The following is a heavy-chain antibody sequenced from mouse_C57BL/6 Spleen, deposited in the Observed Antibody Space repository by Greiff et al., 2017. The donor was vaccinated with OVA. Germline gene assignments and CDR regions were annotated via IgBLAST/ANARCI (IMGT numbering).Heavy chain of an antibody. D-gene: IGHD1-1*01. J-gene: IGHJ4*01. Sequence: VMLVESGPGLVQPSQSLSITCTVSGFSLTSYGVHWVRQSPGKGLEWLGVIWRGGSTDYNAAFMSRLSITKDNSKSQVFFKMNSLQADDTAIYYCAKKGYYYGSSYAMDYWGQGTSVTVSS. CDR1: GFSLTSYG. V-gene: IGHV2-5*01. CDR2: IWRGGST. CDR3: AKKGYYYGSSYAMDY.